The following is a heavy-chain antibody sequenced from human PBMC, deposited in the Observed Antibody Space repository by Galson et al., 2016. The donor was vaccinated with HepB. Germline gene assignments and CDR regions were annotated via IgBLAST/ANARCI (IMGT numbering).Heavy chain of an antibody. V-gene: IGHV4-61*01. Sequence: SETLSLTCTVSGGSVSSASYYWSWIRQSPGRGLEWIGYIYYTGNKKYNPSLKSRVTISLDTSKNQFSLKLSSVTAADTATYYCAGRDGYNYGEFDYWGQGTLVTVSS. J-gene: IGHJ4*02. CDR2: IYYTGNK. CDR3: AGRDGYNYGEFDY. CDR1: GGSVSSASYY. D-gene: IGHD5-24*01.